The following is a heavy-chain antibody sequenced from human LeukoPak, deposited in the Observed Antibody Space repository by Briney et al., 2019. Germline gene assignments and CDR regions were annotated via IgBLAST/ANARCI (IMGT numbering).Heavy chain of an antibody. D-gene: IGHD3-10*01. CDR2: INPSGGST. Sequence: ASVKVSCKASGYTFTKFSINWVRQAPGQGLEWMGIINPSGGSTRYAQKFQGRVTMTRDTSTNTVYMELSRLRSDDTAVYYCAREGVLWFGEQRYYFDYWGQGTLVTVSS. V-gene: IGHV1-46*01. J-gene: IGHJ4*02. CDR1: GYTFTKFS. CDR3: AREGVLWFGEQRYYFDY.